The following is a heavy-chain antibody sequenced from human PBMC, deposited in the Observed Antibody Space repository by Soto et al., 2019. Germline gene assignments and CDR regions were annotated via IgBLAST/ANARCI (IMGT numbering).Heavy chain of an antibody. V-gene: IGHV3-21*01. Sequence: GGSLRLSCAASGFTFSSYSMNWVRQAPGKGLEWVSSISSSSSYIYYADSVKGRFTISRDNAKNSLYLQMNSLRAEDTAVYYVARDLPTDCSGAFDIWGQGTMVT. CDR1: GFTFSSYS. D-gene: IGHD3-10*02. CDR3: ARDLPTDCSGAFDI. CDR2: ISSSSSYI. J-gene: IGHJ3*02.